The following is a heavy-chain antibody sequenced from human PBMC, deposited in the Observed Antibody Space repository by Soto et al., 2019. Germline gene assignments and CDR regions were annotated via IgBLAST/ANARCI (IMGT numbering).Heavy chain of an antibody. CDR2: IIPILGTA. V-gene: IGHV1-69*13. J-gene: IGHJ3*02. CDR1: GGTFSSYA. CDR3: ARSDYDSSGYYLVGAFDI. Sequence: SVKVSCKASGGTFSSYAISWVRQAPGQGLEWMGGIIPILGTANYAQKFQGRVTITADESTSTAYMELSSLRSEDTAVYYCARSDYDSSGYYLVGAFDIWGQGTMVTVSS. D-gene: IGHD3-22*01.